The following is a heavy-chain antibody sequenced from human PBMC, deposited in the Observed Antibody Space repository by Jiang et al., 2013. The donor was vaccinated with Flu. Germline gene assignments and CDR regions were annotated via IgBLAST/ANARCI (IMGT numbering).Heavy chain of an antibody. CDR2: IYYSGST. CDR1: GGSISSGGYY. D-gene: IGHD6-13*01. CDR3: ARSQQLRARESYYFDY. Sequence: PGLVKPSQTLSLTCTVSGGSISSGGYYWSWIRQHPGKGLEWIGYIYYSGSTYYNPSLKSRVTISVDTSKNQFSLKLSSVTAADTAVYYCARSQQLRARESYYFDYWGQGTLVTVSS. V-gene: IGHV4-31*03. J-gene: IGHJ4*02.